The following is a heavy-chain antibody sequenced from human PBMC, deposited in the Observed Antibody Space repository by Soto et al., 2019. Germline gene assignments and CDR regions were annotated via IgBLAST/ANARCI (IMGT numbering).Heavy chain of an antibody. CDR3: AKDAVPMVYGMGFDD. D-gene: IGHD2-8*01. CDR1: GFTFSTFA. V-gene: IGHV3-30*18. CDR2: ISHDGSND. J-gene: IGHJ4*02. Sequence: QVHLVDSGGGVARPGRSLRLSCAASGFTFSTFAMHWVRQAPGKGLEWVAVISHDGSNDYYADSVKGRFTFSRDNSQNTVYLQINSLRIEDTAVYYCAKDAVPMVYGMGFDDWGQGTVVTVSS.